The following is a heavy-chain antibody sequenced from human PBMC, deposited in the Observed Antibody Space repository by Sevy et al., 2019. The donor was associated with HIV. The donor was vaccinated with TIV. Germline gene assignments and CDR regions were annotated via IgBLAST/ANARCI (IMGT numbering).Heavy chain of an antibody. CDR1: GYSISSGYY. Sequence: SETLSLTCAVSGYSISSGYYWGWIRQPPGKGLEWIGSIYHSGSTYYNPSLKSRVTISVDTSKNQFSLKLSSVTAADTAVYYWASGYSSSPPASMDVWGKGTTVTVSS. CDR3: ASGYSSSPPASMDV. V-gene: IGHV4-38-2*01. D-gene: IGHD6-13*01. J-gene: IGHJ6*04. CDR2: IYHSGST.